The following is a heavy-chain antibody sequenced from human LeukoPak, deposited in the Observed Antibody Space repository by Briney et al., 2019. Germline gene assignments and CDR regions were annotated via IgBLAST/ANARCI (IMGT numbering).Heavy chain of an antibody. CDR2: IKPDGSEK. CDR3: ARSRFYFDY. CDR1: GFTFSSYW. Sequence: GGSLRLSCAASGFTFSSYWMGWVRQAPGKGLEWVAKIKPDGSEKDHVDSVKGRFTISRDNAKNSLYLQLNSLRAEDTAVYYCARSRFYFDYWGQGTLVTVSS. V-gene: IGHV3-7*01. J-gene: IGHJ4*02.